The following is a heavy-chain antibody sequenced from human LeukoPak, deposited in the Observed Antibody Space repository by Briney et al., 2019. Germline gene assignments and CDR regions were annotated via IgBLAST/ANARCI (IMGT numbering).Heavy chain of an antibody. CDR1: GGSISSYY. D-gene: IGHD6-13*01. V-gene: IGHV4-59*01. CDR3: ARLSIAAAAYDAFDI. Sequence: PSETLSLTCTVTGGSISSYYWSWIRQPPGKGLEWIGYIYYSGSTNYNPSLKSRVTISVDTSKNQFSLKLSSVTAADTAAYYCARLSIAAAAYDAFDIWGQGTMVTVSS. J-gene: IGHJ3*02. CDR2: IYYSGST.